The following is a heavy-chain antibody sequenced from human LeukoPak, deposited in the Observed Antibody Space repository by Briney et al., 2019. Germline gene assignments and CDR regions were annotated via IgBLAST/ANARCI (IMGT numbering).Heavy chain of an antibody. D-gene: IGHD5-24*01. Sequence: SETLSLTCTVSGGSISSYYWSWIRQPPGKGLEWIGYIYYSGSTNYNPSLKSRVTISVDTSKNQFSLKLSSVTAADTAVYYCARSRGERWLQFDAFDIWAKGQWSPSLQ. J-gene: IGHJ3*02. CDR1: GGSISSYY. CDR3: ARSRGERWLQFDAFDI. V-gene: IGHV4-59*01. CDR2: IYYSGST.